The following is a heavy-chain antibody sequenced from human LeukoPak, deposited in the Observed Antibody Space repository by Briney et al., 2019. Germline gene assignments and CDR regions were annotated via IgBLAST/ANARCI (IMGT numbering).Heavy chain of an antibody. Sequence: SETLSLTCTVSGGSISSYYWSWIRQPPGKGLEWIGSIYYSGSTYYNPSLKSRVTISVDTSKNQFSLKLSSVTAADTAVYYCARDLEYSSSWTTAFDIWGQGTMVTVSS. V-gene: IGHV4-39*07. CDR2: IYYSGST. D-gene: IGHD6-13*01. CDR1: GGSISSYY. CDR3: ARDLEYSSSWTTAFDI. J-gene: IGHJ3*02.